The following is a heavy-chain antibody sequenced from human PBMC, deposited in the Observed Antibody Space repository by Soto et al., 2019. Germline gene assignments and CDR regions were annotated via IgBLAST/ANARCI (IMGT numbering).Heavy chain of an antibody. CDR1: GYTFTSYA. Sequence: ASVKVSCKASGYTFTSYAMHWVRQAPGQRLEWMGWINADNGDTKYAQKFQGRVTMTTDTSTRTAYLDLRSLRSDDTAVYYCARDGGPPDYFGPGSYNWFDPWGQGTLVTVSS. CDR3: ARDGGPPDYFGPGSYNWFDP. CDR2: INADNGDT. J-gene: IGHJ5*02. D-gene: IGHD3-10*01. V-gene: IGHV1-3*01.